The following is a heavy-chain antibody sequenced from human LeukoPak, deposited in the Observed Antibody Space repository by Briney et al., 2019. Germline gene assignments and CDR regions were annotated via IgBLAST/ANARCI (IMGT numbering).Heavy chain of an antibody. CDR1: GYTFTSYD. CDR3: ARGVAAAPFYYYYHMDV. CDR2: MNHNSGNK. Sequence: GASVKVSCKASGYTFTSYDINWVRQATGQGKEGMGWMNHNSGNKGYEKKFQGRGTMTRNTYKRTNYMEMSSLRSDDTAVYYCARGVAAAPFYYYYHMDVWGKGTTVTVSS. V-gene: IGHV1-8*01. D-gene: IGHD6-13*01. J-gene: IGHJ6*03.